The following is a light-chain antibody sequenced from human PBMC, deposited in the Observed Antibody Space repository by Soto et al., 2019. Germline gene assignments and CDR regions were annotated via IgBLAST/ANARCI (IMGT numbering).Light chain of an antibody. CDR3: QHRSNWPLT. Sequence: EIVLTQSPATLSLSPGERATLSCRASQSVSSYLAWYQQKPGQAPRLLIYDASNRATGIPARFSGSGSGTAFTLTIGSLEPEEFAVYYCQHRSNWPLTFGPGTKVDIK. CDR2: DAS. CDR1: QSVSSY. J-gene: IGKJ3*01. V-gene: IGKV3-11*01.